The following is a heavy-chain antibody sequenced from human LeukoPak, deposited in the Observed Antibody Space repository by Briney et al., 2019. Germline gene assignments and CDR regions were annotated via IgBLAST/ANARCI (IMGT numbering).Heavy chain of an antibody. Sequence: GGSLRLSCAASGFTFSSYGMHWVRQAPGKGLEWVAVIWYDGSNKYYADSVKGRFTISRDNSKNTLYLQMNSLRAEDTAVYYCVRDAVYSSSWQYYWGQGTLVTVFS. CDR3: VRDAVYSSSWQYY. D-gene: IGHD6-13*01. V-gene: IGHV3-33*01. CDR2: IWYDGSNK. J-gene: IGHJ4*02. CDR1: GFTFSSYG.